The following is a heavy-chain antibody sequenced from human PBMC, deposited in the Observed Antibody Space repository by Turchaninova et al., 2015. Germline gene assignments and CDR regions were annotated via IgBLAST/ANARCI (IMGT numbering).Heavy chain of an antibody. V-gene: IGHV2-5*02. D-gene: IGHD6-13*01. CDR2: IYWDDDK. CDR3: AHSKGGGIADDS. Sequence: QITLKESGPTLVKPTQTLTLTCTFSGFSLSTSGVSVGWLRQPPGKALEWLALIYWDDDKRYSPSLKNRLTNTKDTTKNQVVLTMTNMDPGDTATYYCAHSKGGGIADDSWGQGTLVTVSS. CDR1: GFSLSTSGVS. J-gene: IGHJ4*02.